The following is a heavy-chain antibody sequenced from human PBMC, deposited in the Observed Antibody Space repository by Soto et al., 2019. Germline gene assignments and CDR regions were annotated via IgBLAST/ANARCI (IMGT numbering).Heavy chain of an antibody. V-gene: IGHV1-2*04. CDR2: INPNSGGT. CDR1: GYTVTGYY. D-gene: IGHD3-22*01. J-gene: IGHJ4*02. CDR3: ARAYYYDSSGYLLDY. Sequence: ASVKVSCKASGYTVTGYYMHWVRQAPGQGLEWMGWINPNSGGTNYAQKFQGWVTMTRDTSISTAYMELSRLRSDDTAVYYCARAYYYDSSGYLLDYWGQGTLVTVSS.